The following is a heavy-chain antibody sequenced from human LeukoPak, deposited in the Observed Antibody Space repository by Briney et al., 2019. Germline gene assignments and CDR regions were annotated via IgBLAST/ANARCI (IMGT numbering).Heavy chain of an antibody. CDR3: AREATYYDILTGYYTKKTFDY. J-gene: IGHJ4*02. V-gene: IGHV4-39*07. Sequence: NPSETMSLTCTVSGGSISSSSYYWGWIRQPPGKGLEWIGSIYYSGSTYYNPSLKSRVTISVDKSKNQFSLKLSSVTAADTAVYYCAREATYYDILTGYYTKKTFDYWGQGTLVTVSS. CDR1: GGSISSSSYY. D-gene: IGHD3-9*01. CDR2: IYYSGST.